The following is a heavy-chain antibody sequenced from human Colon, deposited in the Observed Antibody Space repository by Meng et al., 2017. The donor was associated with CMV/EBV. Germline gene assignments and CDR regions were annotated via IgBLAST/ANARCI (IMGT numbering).Heavy chain of an antibody. J-gene: IGHJ6*02. CDR3: VRDKSVLLWFGDTDAAMDV. Sequence: GGSLRLSCAASGFTFSNYWMSWVRQTPGKGLEWVANINQDGSEKYYVDSVKGRFTISRDNAKNSLYLQMNSLRAEDTAVYYCVRDKSVLLWFGDTDAAMDVWGQGTTVTVSS. CDR1: GFTFSNYW. CDR2: INQDGSEK. D-gene: IGHD3-10*01. V-gene: IGHV3-7*01.